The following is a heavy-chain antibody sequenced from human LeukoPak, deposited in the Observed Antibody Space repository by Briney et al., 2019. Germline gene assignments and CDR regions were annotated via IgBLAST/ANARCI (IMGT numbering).Heavy chain of an antibody. CDR2: IYYSGST. Sequence: SETLSLTCTVSGGSISSSSSHWGWIRQPPGKGLEWIATIYYSGSTYYNPSLKSRVTISVDTSKNQFSLNLSSVTATDTAVYYCARQAKSVVQSLDFDFWGQGTLVTVSS. CDR3: ARQAKSVVQSLDFDF. D-gene: IGHD2-21*01. J-gene: IGHJ4*02. V-gene: IGHV4-39*01. CDR1: GGSISSSSSH.